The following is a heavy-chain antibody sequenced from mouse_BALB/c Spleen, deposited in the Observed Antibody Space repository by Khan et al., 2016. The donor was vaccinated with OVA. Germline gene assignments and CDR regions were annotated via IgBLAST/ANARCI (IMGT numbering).Heavy chain of an antibody. Sequence: VQLQASGPGLVAPSQSLSITCTISGFSLTNYGVHWVRQPPGKGLEWLVVIWSDGSTTYNSALKSRLTISKDNSKSQVFLKMNSLQTDDTAMYFCARQPYYHYNIMDYWGQGTSVTVSS. CDR3: ARQPYYHYNIMDY. D-gene: IGHD2-10*01. CDR2: IWSDGST. V-gene: IGHV2-6-1*01. J-gene: IGHJ4*01. CDR1: GFSLTNYG.